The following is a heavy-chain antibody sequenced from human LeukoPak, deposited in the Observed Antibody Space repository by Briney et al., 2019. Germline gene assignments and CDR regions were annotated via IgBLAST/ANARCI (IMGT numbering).Heavy chain of an antibody. CDR3: ASLLSGGWEKRDYYFDY. CDR1: GYTLTELS. Sequence: GSVKVSCKVSGYTLTELSMHWVRQAPGKGLEWMGGFDPEDGETIYAQKFQGRVTMTEDTSTDTAYMELSSLRSEDTAVYYCASLLSGGWEKRDYYFDYWGQGTLVTVSS. J-gene: IGHJ4*02. V-gene: IGHV1-24*01. CDR2: FDPEDGET. D-gene: IGHD6-19*01.